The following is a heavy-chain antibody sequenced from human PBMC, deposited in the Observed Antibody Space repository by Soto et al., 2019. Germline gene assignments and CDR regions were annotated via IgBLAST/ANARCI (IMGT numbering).Heavy chain of an antibody. J-gene: IGHJ6*02. CDR3: ARIRGYWYGMDV. Sequence: EVQLLESGGGLVQPGGSLRLSCAASGFPLSTYGMTWFRQAPGKGLEWVSAITGTGGNTYYVDSVKGRFTSSRDNSKNMLYLQVNSLRVEDTAVYYCARIRGYWYGMDVWGQGTTVTVSS. V-gene: IGHV3-23*01. CDR1: GFPLSTYG. CDR2: ITGTGGNT.